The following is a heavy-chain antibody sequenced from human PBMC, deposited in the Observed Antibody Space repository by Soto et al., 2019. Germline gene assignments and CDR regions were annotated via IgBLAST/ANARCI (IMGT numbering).Heavy chain of an antibody. CDR3: AHSAGSSILPGVVTDFDY. CDR2: IYWDDDK. D-gene: IGHD3-22*01. CDR1: GFSLSTSGVG. V-gene: IGHV2-5*02. J-gene: IGHJ4*02. Sequence: QITLKESGPTLVKPTQTLTLTCTFSGFSLSTSGVGVGWIRQPPGKALEWLALIYWDDDKRYSPSLKSRLTITKDTSKNQVVLTMTNMDPVDTATYYCAHSAGSSILPGVVTDFDYWGQGTLVTVSS.